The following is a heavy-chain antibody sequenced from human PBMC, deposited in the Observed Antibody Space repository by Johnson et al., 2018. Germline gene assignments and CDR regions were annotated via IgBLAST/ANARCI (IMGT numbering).Heavy chain of an antibody. V-gene: IGHV3-33*01. D-gene: IGHD6-19*01. CDR2: IWFDGSNK. J-gene: IGHJ6*02. CDR3: ARGGVLAVAGTTVSYGMDV. Sequence: QVQLVQSGGCVVQPGRSLRLSCAASGFTFSSYGMHWVRQAPGKGLEWVAVIWFDGSNKYYADSVKGRFTISRDNSKNTLYLQMNSLRADDTALYYCARGGVLAVAGTTVSYGMDVWGQGTTVTVSS. CDR1: GFTFSSYG.